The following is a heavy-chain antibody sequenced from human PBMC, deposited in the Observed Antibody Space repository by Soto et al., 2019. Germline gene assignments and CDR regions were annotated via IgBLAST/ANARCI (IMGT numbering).Heavy chain of an antibody. D-gene: IGHD3-16*02. CDR1: GGTFSSSG. V-gene: IGHV1-69*11. Sequence: QVHLVQSGTEVKKPGSSVKVSCKASGGTFSSSGFSWVRQAPGQGLEWMGMIVPSLDTTNYAQKFQARVTITADEVTSTAYMELRTLRSEDTAVYYCARGPQPRYTADPYAVDVWGKGTRVIVYS. J-gene: IGHJ6*04. CDR3: ARGPQPRYTADPYAVDV. CDR2: IVPSLDTT.